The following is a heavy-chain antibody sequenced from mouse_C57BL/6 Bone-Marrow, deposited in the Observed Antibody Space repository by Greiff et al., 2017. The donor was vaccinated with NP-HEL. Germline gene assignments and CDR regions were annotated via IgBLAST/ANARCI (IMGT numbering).Heavy chain of an antibody. V-gene: IGHV1-9*01. CDR1: GYTFTGYW. CDR3: ASGAF. Sequence: VQLQQPGAELMKPGASVKLSCKATGYTFTGYWIEWVKQRPGHGLEWIGEILPGSGSTNYNEKFKGKATLTADTSSNTAYMQLSSLTTEDSAIYYCASGAFWGQGTLVTVSS. J-gene: IGHJ3*01. CDR2: ILPGSGST.